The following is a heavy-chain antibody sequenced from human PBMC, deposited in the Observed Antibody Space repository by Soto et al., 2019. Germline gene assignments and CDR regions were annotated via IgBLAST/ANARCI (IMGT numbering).Heavy chain of an antibody. CDR2: IDHSGRT. D-gene: IGHD6-19*01. CDR1: GGSFSGYY. Sequence: QVQLQQWGAGLLKPSETLSLTCAVYGGSFSGYYWSWIRQPQGKGLEWIGGIDHSGRTNYNQSLKSRLTISVDTSKNQFSLKLSSVAAADTAVYYCARCRYSSGWFTRDKWFDPWGQGTLVSVSS. CDR3: ARCRYSSGWFTRDKWFDP. J-gene: IGHJ5*02. V-gene: IGHV4-34*01.